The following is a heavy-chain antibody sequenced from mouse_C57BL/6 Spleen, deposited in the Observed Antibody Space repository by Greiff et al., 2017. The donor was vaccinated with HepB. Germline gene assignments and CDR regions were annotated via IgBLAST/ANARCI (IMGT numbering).Heavy chain of an antibody. D-gene: IGHD2-4*01. V-gene: IGHV1-26*01. J-gene: IGHJ3*01. Sequence: EVQLQQSGPELVKPGASVKISCKASGYTFTDYYMNWVKQSHGKSLEWIGDINPNNGGTSYNQKFKGKATLTVDKSSSTAYMELRSLTSEDSAVYYCARGIYYYFAWFAYWGQGTLVTVSA. CDR2: INPNNGGT. CDR3: ARGIYYYFAWFAY. CDR1: GYTFTDYY.